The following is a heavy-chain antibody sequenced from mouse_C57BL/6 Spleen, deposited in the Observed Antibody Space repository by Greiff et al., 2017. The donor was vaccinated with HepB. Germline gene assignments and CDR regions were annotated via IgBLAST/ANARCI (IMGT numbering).Heavy chain of an antibody. J-gene: IGHJ4*01. CDR3: ASSTVVAEAMDY. CDR1: GYTFTDYN. D-gene: IGHD1-1*01. V-gene: IGHV1-22*01. CDR2: INPNNGGT. Sequence: EVQLQQSGPELVKPGASVKMSCKASGYTFTDYNMHWVKQSHGKSLEWIGYINPNNGGTSYNQKFKGKATLTVNKSSSTAYMELRSLTSEDSAVYYCASSTVVAEAMDYWGQGTSVTVSS.